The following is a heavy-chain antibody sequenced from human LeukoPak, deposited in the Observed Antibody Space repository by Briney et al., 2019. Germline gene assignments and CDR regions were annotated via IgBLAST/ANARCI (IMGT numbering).Heavy chain of an antibody. Sequence: ASVKVSCKASGGTFTSNYIHWVRQAPGQGLEWMGMIYPRDGSTSYAQKFQGRVTVTRDTSTSTVHMELGGLRSEDTAVYYCARDQEGFDYWGQGTLVTVSS. J-gene: IGHJ4*02. V-gene: IGHV1-46*01. CDR2: IYPRDGST. CDR3: ARDQEGFDY. CDR1: GGTFTSNY.